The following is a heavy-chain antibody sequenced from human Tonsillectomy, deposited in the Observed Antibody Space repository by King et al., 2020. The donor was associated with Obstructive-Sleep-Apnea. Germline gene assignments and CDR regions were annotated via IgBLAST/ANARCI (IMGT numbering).Heavy chain of an antibody. V-gene: IGHV1-18*01. CDR1: GYIFPTNG. CDR2: ISANSGNT. CDR3: ARDKRYSFDY. J-gene: IGHJ4*02. D-gene: IGHD1-14*01. Sequence: HLFQSGAEVKKPWASVKVSCKASGYIFPTNGISWLLQAPGQGLEWMGWISANSGNTNYAQKFQGRGTMTTDTATTTAYMELRNLRSDDTAVYYCARDKRYSFDYWGQGTLVTVSS.